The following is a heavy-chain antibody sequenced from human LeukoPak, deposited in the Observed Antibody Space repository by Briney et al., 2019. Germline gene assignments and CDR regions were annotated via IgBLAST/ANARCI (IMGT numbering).Heavy chain of an antibody. V-gene: IGHV3-20*04. J-gene: IGHJ4*02. CDR3: ARLKRNGYYDSSGYYYFDY. CDR1: GFTFDGYG. Sequence: GGSLRLSCVASGFTFDGYGMSWVRQAPEKGLEWVSSINSNGASTAYVDSVKGRFTISRDKAKNSLYLQMNSLRAEDTAVYYCARLKRNGYYDSSGYYYFDYWGQGTLVTVSS. CDR2: INSNGAST. D-gene: IGHD3-22*01.